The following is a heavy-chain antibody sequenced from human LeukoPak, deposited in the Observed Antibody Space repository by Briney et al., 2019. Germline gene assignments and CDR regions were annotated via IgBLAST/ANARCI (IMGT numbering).Heavy chain of an antibody. CDR2: INHSGTT. D-gene: IGHD4-23*01. CDR3: ASTVVTPATFDY. Sequence: AETLSLTCAVYGVSFSGYYWSWIRQPPGKGLEWIGEINHSGTTNYNPSLKGRVTISVDTSKNQVSLKLNSVTAADTAVYYCASTVVTPATFDYWGQGTLVTVSS. CDR1: GVSFSGYY. J-gene: IGHJ4*02. V-gene: IGHV4-34*01.